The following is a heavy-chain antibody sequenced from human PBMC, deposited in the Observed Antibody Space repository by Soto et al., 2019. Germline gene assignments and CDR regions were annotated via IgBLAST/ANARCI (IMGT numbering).Heavy chain of an antibody. V-gene: IGHV4-30-4*01. Sequence: QVQLQESGPGLVKPSQTLSLTCTVSGGSISSGDYYWSWIRQPPGKGLEWIGYIYYSGSTYYNPSLKSRVTIAVDTSKNQFSLKLSSVTAADTAGYYCARGTYPRDIVQGRWELGGHYFDYWGQGTLVTVSS. CDR2: IYYSGST. J-gene: IGHJ4*02. D-gene: IGHD1-26*01. CDR1: GGSISSGDYY. CDR3: ARGTYPRDIVQGRWELGGHYFDY.